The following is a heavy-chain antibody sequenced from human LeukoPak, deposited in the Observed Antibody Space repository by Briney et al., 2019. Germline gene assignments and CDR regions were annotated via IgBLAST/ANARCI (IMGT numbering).Heavy chain of an antibody. Sequence: GGSLRLSCAASGFTFSSYAMSWVRQAPGKGLERVSAISGSGGSTYYADSVKGRFTISRDNSKNTLYLQMNSLRAEDTAVYYCAKDNRPNYSGSYGCLDYWGQGTLVTVSS. CDR3: AKDNRPNYSGSYGCLDY. J-gene: IGHJ4*02. CDR1: GFTFSSYA. V-gene: IGHV3-23*01. CDR2: ISGSGGST. D-gene: IGHD1-26*01.